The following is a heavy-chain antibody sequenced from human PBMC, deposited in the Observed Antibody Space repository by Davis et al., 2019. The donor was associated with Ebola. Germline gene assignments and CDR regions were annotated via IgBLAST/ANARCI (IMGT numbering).Heavy chain of an antibody. CDR1: GFTLSSYW. D-gene: IGHD2-2*01. V-gene: IGHV3-7*01. Sequence: GGSLRLSCAASGFTLSSYWMSWVRQAPGKGLEWVANIKQDGSEKYYVDSVKGRFTISRDNAKNSLYLQMNSLRAEDTAVYYCARDGLKYQLPPLFDYWGQGTLVTVSS. J-gene: IGHJ4*02. CDR2: IKQDGSEK. CDR3: ARDGLKYQLPPLFDY.